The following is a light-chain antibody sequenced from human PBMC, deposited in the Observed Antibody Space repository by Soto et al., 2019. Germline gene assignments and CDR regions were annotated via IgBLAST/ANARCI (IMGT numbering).Light chain of an antibody. CDR3: SSYAGSNNYV. CDR2: EVS. Sequence: QSVLTQPPSASGSPGQSVTISCTGTNSDVGGYKYVSWYQQHPGKAPKLMIYEVSKRPSGVPDRFSGSKSGNTASLTVSGLQAEDEADYYCSSYAGSNNYVFGTGTKVTVL. CDR1: NSDVGGYKY. V-gene: IGLV2-8*01. J-gene: IGLJ1*01.